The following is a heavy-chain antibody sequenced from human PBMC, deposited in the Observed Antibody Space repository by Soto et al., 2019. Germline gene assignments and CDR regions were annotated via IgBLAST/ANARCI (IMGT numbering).Heavy chain of an antibody. V-gene: IGHV3-21*05. CDR2: ISSSSNYI. CDR1: GFTFSSYS. Sequence: GGSLRLSCAVSGFTFSSYSVNWVRQTPRKGLEWVSYISSSSNYIYYGDSMKGRFTISRDNAKNSLYLEMNSLRAEDTAVYYCARESEDLTSNFDYWGQGTLVTVSS. CDR3: ARESEDLTSNFDY. J-gene: IGHJ4*02.